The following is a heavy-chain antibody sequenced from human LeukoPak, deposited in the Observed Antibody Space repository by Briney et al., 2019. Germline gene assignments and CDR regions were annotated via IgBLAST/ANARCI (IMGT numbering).Heavy chain of an antibody. Sequence: PSQTLSLTCTVSGGSISSGGYYWSWIRQHPGKGLEWIGYIYYSGSTYYNPSLKSRVTISVDTSKNQFSLKLSSVTAADTAVYYCARGRLTYSYGLTRNYYFDHWGQGTLVTVSS. CDR1: GGSISSGGYY. CDR2: IYYSGST. J-gene: IGHJ4*02. D-gene: IGHD5-18*01. V-gene: IGHV4-31*03. CDR3: ARGRLTYSYGLTRNYYFDH.